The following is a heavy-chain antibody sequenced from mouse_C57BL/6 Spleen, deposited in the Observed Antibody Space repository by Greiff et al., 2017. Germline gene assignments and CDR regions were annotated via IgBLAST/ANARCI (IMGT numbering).Heavy chain of an antibody. CDR2: ISYDGSN. CDR3: ARDIPLAY. J-gene: IGHJ3*01. V-gene: IGHV3-6*01. Sequence: EVKLQESGPGLVKPSQSLSLTCSVTGYSITSGYYWNWIRQFPGNKLEWMGYISYDGSNNYNPSLKNRFSITRDTSKNHFFLKLNSVTTEDTATYYCARDIPLAYWGQGTLVTVSA. CDR1: GYSITSGYY.